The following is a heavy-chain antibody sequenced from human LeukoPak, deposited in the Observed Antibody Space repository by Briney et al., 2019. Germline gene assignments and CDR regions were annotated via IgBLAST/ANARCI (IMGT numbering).Heavy chain of an antibody. CDR1: GFTFSSYT. Sequence: GGSLRLSCAASGFTFSSYTMYWVRQAPGKGLECVSPISTSSDYIYYADSVKGRFTISRDNAKNSLYLQMNSLRAEDTAVYYCARVPGTWGQGTLVTVSS. V-gene: IGHV3-21*01. CDR2: ISTSSDYI. J-gene: IGHJ4*02. CDR3: ARVPGT. D-gene: IGHD3-10*01.